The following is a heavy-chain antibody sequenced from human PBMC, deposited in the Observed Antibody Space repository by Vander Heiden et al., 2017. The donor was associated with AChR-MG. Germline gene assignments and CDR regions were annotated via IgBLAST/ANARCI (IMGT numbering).Heavy chain of an antibody. V-gene: IGHV3-30-3*01. CDR3: ARGGAVAGTYYYHGMDV. CDR2: ISYDGSNK. Sequence: QVQLVESGGGVVQPGRALRASCAASGLPFRSYAMHWVRQAPGKGLEWVAVISYDGSNKYYADSVKGRFTISRDNSKNTLYLQMNSLRAEDTAVYYCARGGAVAGTYYYHGMDVWGQGTTVTVSS. D-gene: IGHD6-19*01. J-gene: IGHJ6*02. CDR1: GLPFRSYA.